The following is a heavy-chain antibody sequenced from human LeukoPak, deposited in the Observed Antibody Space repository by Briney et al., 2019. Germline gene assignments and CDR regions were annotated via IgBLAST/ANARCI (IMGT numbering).Heavy chain of an antibody. J-gene: IGHJ4*02. CDR2: INPNSGGT. CDR1: GYTFTGYY. V-gene: IGHV1-2*06. D-gene: IGHD1-26*01. Sequence: GASVKVSCKASGYTFTGYYMHWVRQAPGQGLEWMGRINPNSGGTNYAQKFQGRVTMTRDTSISTAYMELRSLRSDDTAVYYCARNRHVGATPLDYWGQGTLVTVSS. CDR3: ARNRHVGATPLDY.